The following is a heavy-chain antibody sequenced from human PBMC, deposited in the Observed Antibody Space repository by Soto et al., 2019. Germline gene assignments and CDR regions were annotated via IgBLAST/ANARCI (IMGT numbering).Heavy chain of an antibody. CDR2: IYYSGST. Sequence: SGTLSLTCTISGGSISSYYWSWIRQPPGKGLEWIGYIYYSGSTNSNPSLKSRVTISLETSKNQFSLRLNSVTAADTAVYYCGRGSDFLYYYGMDVWGQGTTVTVSS. D-gene: IGHD5-12*01. V-gene: IGHV4-59*01. CDR3: GRGSDFLYYYGMDV. CDR1: GGSISSYY. J-gene: IGHJ6*02.